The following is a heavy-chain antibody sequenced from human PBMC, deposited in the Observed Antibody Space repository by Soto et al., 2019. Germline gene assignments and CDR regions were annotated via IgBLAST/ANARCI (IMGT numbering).Heavy chain of an antibody. V-gene: IGHV3-33*06. Sequence: GGSLRLSCAASGFTFSSYGMHWVRQAPGKGLEWVAAIWYDGGNKYYADSVKGRFTISRDNSKNTLYLQMNSLRAEDTAVYYCAKSGLLTDAFDIWGQGTMVTVSS. CDR2: IWYDGGNK. J-gene: IGHJ3*02. D-gene: IGHD2-15*01. CDR3: AKSGLLTDAFDI. CDR1: GFTFSSYG.